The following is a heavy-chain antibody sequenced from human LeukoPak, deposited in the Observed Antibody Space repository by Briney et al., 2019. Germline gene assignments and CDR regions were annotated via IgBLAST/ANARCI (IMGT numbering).Heavy chain of an antibody. CDR1: GFTFSNAL. Sequence: GGSLRLSCAASGFTFSNALMTWVRQAPGKGLEWVGRIKSKTDGGTTDYAAPVKGRFTISRDDSQNTLYLQMNSLKTEDTAVYYCTTDLGSTMVRVVIGDAFDIWGQGTMVTVSS. CDR2: IKSKTDGGTT. J-gene: IGHJ3*02. V-gene: IGHV3-15*01. CDR3: TTDLGSTMVRVVIGDAFDI. D-gene: IGHD3-10*01.